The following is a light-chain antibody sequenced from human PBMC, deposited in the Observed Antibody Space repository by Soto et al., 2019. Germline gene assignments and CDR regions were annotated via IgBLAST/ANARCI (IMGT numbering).Light chain of an antibody. CDR3: LQNYNYPRT. V-gene: IGKV1-6*01. Sequence: IQMTQSPSSLSAPVGDRVTITCRASQSISSYLNWYQQKPGKAPKLLIYAASSLQSGVPPRFSGSESGTDFTLTISSLQPEDFATYYCLQNYNYPRTFGQGTKVDIK. J-gene: IGKJ1*01. CDR1: QSISSY. CDR2: AAS.